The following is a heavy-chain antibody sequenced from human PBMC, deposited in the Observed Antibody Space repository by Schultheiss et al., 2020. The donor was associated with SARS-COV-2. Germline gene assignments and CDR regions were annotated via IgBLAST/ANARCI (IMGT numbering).Heavy chain of an antibody. CDR3: ARGGFWSGYYYYYGMDV. J-gene: IGHJ6*02. Sequence: SETLSLTCAVSGGSISSSNWWSWVRQPPGKGLEWIGSISHSGSTYYNPSLKSRVTISVDTSKNQFSLKLSSVTAADTAVYYCARGGFWSGYYYYYGMDVWGQGTTVTVSS. V-gene: IGHV4-4*02. D-gene: IGHD3-3*01. CDR2: ISHSGST. CDR1: GGSISSSNW.